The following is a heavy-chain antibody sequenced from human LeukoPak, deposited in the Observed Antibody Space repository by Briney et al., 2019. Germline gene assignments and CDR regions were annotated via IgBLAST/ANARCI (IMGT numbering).Heavy chain of an antibody. J-gene: IGHJ3*01. D-gene: IGHD2-15*01. V-gene: IGHV4-59*01. CDR1: GASFNPYY. CDR2: IYDSGKT. Sequence: SETLSLTCTVSGASFNPYYRSWIRQPPGKGLEWVGYIYDSGKTIYNPSPKSRVTISEDTSKNHSSLLLSSVTAADTAAYYCWRGGYGVAFYFWRERKMV. CDR3: WRGGYGVAFYF.